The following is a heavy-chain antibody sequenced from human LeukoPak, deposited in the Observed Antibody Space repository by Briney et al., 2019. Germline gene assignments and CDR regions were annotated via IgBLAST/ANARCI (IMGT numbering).Heavy chain of an antibody. D-gene: IGHD4-17*01. CDR2: ISASGGST. J-gene: IGHJ2*01. V-gene: IGHV3-23*01. CDR3: AKPTGSYWYFTL. CDR1: GLTLTNFA. Sequence: GGSLRLSCTASGLTLTNFAMTCVRQAPGKGPEWVSSISASGGSTYYADSVKGRFTLSRDNYKNTLYLQMYSLTAEDTALYYCAKPTGSYWYFTLWGRGTLVTVSS.